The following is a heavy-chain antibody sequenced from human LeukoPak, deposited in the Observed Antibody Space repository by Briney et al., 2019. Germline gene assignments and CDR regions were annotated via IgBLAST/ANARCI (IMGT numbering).Heavy chain of an antibody. V-gene: IGHV3-23*05. CDR2: IGSDNKP. D-gene: IGHD6-19*01. CDR1: GFTFSAYA. J-gene: IGHJ4*02. CDR3: AKRLGRSVAGPFDY. Sequence: GGSLRLSCEASGFTFSAYAMTWVRQAPGQGLEWVSSIGSDNKPHYSESVKGRFAISRDNSKNTLYLRMNSLRAEDTAVYYCAKRLGRSVAGPFDYWGQGTLVTVSS.